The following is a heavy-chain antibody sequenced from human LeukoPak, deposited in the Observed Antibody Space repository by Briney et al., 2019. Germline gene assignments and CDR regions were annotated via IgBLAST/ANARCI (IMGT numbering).Heavy chain of an antibody. J-gene: IGHJ6*02. V-gene: IGHV3-7*03. Sequence: GGSLRLSCAASGFILSNHWMTWVRQAPGKGPEWVANMNKDGREKYYVDSVKGRFTISRDTAKNSLYLQMNNLSAEDTALYYCARNNDMDVWGQGTTVIVSS. CDR3: ARNNDMDV. D-gene: IGHD1/OR15-1a*01. CDR1: GFILSNHW. CDR2: MNKDGREK.